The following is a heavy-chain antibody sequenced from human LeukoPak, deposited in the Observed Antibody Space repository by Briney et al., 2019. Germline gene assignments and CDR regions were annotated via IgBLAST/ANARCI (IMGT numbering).Heavy chain of an antibody. V-gene: IGHV4-34*01. CDR2: INHSGST. Sequence: SETLSLTCAVYGGSFSGYYWSWIRQPPGKGLEWIGEINHSGSTNYNPSLKSRVTISVDTSKNQFSLKLSSVTAADTAVYYCASTPDSSYSSSLHPNYYYYGMDVWGQGTTVTVSS. CDR1: GGSFSGYY. J-gene: IGHJ6*02. D-gene: IGHD6-13*01. CDR3: ASTPDSSYSSSLHPNYYYYGMDV.